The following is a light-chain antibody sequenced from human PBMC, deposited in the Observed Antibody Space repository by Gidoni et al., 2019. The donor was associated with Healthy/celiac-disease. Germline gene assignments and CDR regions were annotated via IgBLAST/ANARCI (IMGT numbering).Light chain of an antibody. Sequence: QSVLTQPPSASGTPGQRVTISCSGSSSNIGSNYVYWYQQLPGTAPKLLIYRNNQRPPGVPDRFSGSKSGTSASLAISGLRSEDEADYYCAAWDDSLRGVVFGGGTKLTVL. CDR2: RNN. CDR1: SSNIGSNY. V-gene: IGLV1-47*01. CDR3: AAWDDSLRGVV. J-gene: IGLJ2*01.